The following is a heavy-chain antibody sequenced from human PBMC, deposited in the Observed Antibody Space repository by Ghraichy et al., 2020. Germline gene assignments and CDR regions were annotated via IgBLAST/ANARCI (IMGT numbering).Heavy chain of an antibody. J-gene: IGHJ4*02. CDR3: ARDREQLVSYYFDY. D-gene: IGHD6-6*01. CDR1: GYTFTSYA. Sequence: ASVKVSCKASGYTFTSYAMHWVRQAPGQRLEWMGWINAGNGNTKYSQKFQGRVTITRDTSASTAYMELSSLRSEDTAVYYCARDREQLVSYYFDYWGQGTLVTVSS. CDR2: INAGNGNT. V-gene: IGHV1-3*01.